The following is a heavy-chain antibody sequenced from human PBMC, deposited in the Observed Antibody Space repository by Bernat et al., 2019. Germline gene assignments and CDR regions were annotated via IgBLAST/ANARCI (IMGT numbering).Heavy chain of an antibody. Sequence: QVQLVQSGAEVKKPGASVKVSCKASGYTFTGYYMHWVRQAPGQGLEWMGWINPNSGGTNYAQKFQDWVTMTRDTSISTAYMELSRLRSDDTAVYYCARELLGDYDILTGYYNGPSFDYWGQGTLVTVSS. CDR1: GYTFTGYY. CDR2: INPNSGGT. J-gene: IGHJ4*02. D-gene: IGHD3-9*01. V-gene: IGHV1-2*04. CDR3: ARELLGDYDILTGYYNGPSFDY.